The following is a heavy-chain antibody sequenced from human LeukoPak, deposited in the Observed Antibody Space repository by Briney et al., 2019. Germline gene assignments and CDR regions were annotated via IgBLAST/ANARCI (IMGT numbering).Heavy chain of an antibody. V-gene: IGHV3-9*01. Sequence: GGSLRLSCAASGFTFDDYAMHWVRQAPGKGLEWVSGISWNSGSIGYADSVKGRFTISRDNAKNSLYLQMNSLRAEDTALYYCAKASSGPSDAFYYWGQGNLGNGSS. CDR3: AKASSGPSDAFYY. CDR1: GFTFDDYA. CDR2: ISWNSGSI. D-gene: IGHD6-19*01. J-gene: IGHJ4*02.